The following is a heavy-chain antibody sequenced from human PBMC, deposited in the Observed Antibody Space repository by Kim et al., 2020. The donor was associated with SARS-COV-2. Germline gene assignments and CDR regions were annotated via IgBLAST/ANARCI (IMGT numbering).Heavy chain of an antibody. V-gene: IGHV3-21*01. CDR3: ARDPDPYSSGWYWYY. D-gene: IGHD6-19*01. CDR2: ISSSSSYI. Sequence: GGSLRLSCAASGFTFSSYSMNWVRQAPGKGLEWVSSISSSSSYIYYADSVKGRFTISRDNAKNSLYLQMNSLRAEDTAVYYCARDPDPYSSGWYWYYWGQGTLVTVSS. CDR1: GFTFSSYS. J-gene: IGHJ4*02.